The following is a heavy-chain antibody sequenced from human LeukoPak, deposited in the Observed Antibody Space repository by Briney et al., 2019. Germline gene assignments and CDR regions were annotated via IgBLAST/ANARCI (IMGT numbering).Heavy chain of an antibody. CDR2: ITGSGGSV. Sequence: QAGGSLRLSCAASGFTFSSYAMNWVRQAPGKGLEWVSSITGSGGSVDYADSVKGRFTISRDNSNNTLYLQMNSLRAEDTAVYRCAKCLYMVRGVLGGFHSWGQGTMVTVSS. CDR1: GFTFSSYA. V-gene: IGHV3-23*01. CDR3: AKCLYMVRGVLGGFHS. J-gene: IGHJ3*01. D-gene: IGHD3-10*01.